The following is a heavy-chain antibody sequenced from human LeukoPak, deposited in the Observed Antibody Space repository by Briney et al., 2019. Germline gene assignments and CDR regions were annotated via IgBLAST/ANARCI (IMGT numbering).Heavy chain of an antibody. V-gene: IGHV3-30*04. CDR1: GFTFSSYA. J-gene: IGHJ4*02. D-gene: IGHD6-13*01. CDR3: ARSQLQLAHFDH. Sequence: GRSLRLSCAASGFTFSSYAMPWVRQAPGKGLEWVAVISYDGSNKYYADSVKGRFTISRDNSKNTLYLQMNSLRAEDTAVYYCARSQLQLAHFDHWGQGALVTLSS. CDR2: ISYDGSNK.